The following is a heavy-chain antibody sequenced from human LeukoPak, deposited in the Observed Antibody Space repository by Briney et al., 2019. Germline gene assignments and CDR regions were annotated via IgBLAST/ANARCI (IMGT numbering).Heavy chain of an antibody. CDR3: AREGGPYRPLDY. V-gene: IGHV4-4*02. CDR1: GGSISNTNW. Sequence: PSETLSLTCGVSGGSISNTNWWTWVRPPPGKGLEWIGEVNLQGSTNYNPSLKSRVAISVDKSENHISLKLTSVAAADTAVYYCAREGGPYRPLDYSGQGTLVTVAS. CDR2: VNLQGST. J-gene: IGHJ4*02.